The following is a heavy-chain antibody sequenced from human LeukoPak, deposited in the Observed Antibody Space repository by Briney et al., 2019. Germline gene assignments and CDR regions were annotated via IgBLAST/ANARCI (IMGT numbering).Heavy chain of an antibody. CDR3: ARVDTAMVSFDY. D-gene: IGHD5-18*01. Sequence: SETLSLTCAVYGGSFSGYYWGWIRQPPGKGLEWIGEINHSGSTNYNPSLKSRVTISVDTSKNQFSLKLSSVTAADTAVYYCARVDTAMVSFDYWGQGTLVTVSS. V-gene: IGHV4-34*01. J-gene: IGHJ4*02. CDR1: GGSFSGYY. CDR2: INHSGST.